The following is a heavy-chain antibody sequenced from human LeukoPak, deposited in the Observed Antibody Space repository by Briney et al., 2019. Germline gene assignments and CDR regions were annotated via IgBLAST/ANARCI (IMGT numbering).Heavy chain of an antibody. J-gene: IGHJ3*02. CDR2: ISGSADNT. D-gene: IGHD1-26*01. CDR3: AKLRSGTTGNVEI. Sequence: GGSLRLSCAASGFTFSDYAMSWVRQAPGKGLEWVSAISGSADNTYYADSVKGRFTISRDNSKNTLYLQMNSLRAEDSAAYYCAKLRSGTTGNVEIWGQGTMVTVSS. CDR1: GFTFSDYA. V-gene: IGHV3-23*01.